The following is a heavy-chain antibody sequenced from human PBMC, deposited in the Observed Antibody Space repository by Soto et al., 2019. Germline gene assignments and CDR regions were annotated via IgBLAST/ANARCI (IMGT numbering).Heavy chain of an antibody. V-gene: IGHV1-69*01. Sequence: QVQLVQSGAEVKKPGSSVKVSCKASGGTFSSYAISWVRQAPGQGLEWMGGIIPIFGTANYAQKVQGRVTITADESTSTAYMELSSMRSEDADVYYCARGGYSSGWSIWDYYYYGMDVWGQGTTVTVSS. D-gene: IGHD6-19*01. CDR3: ARGGYSSGWSIWDYYYYGMDV. CDR2: IIPIFGTA. J-gene: IGHJ6*02. CDR1: GGTFSSYA.